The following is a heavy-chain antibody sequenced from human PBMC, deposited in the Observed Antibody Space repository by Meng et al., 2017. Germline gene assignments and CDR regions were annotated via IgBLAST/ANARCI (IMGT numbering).Heavy chain of an antibody. J-gene: IGHJ4*02. CDR1: GYTFTSYE. D-gene: IGHD4-17*01. V-gene: IGHV1-8*01. CDR2: MNPNSGNT. CDR3: ARAMTTVMIDY. Sequence: VKVLESGDEGKKPGASGKGACKASGYTFTSYETNWVRQATGQGLEWMGWMNPNSGNTGYAQKFQGRVTMTRNTSISTAYMELSSLRSEDTAVYYCARAMTTVMIDYWGQGTLVTVSS.